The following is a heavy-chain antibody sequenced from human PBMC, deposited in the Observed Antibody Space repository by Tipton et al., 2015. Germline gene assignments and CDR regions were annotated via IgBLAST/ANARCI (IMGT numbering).Heavy chain of an antibody. J-gene: IGHJ3*01. CDR3: ARNSGWPENAFNL. CDR2: ISSAGST. CDR1: GASISNYF. Sequence: TLSLTCNVSGASISNYFWSWIRQPAGKGLEWMGRISSAGSTNYNPSLGGRVTMSVDTSKTQFSLKLSSVTAADTARYYCARNSGWPENAFNLWGQGTMVTVSS. V-gene: IGHV4-4*07. D-gene: IGHD6-19*01.